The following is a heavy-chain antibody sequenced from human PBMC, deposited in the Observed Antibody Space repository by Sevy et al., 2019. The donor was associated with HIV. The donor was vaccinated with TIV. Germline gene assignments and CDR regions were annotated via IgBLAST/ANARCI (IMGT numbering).Heavy chain of an antibody. CDR2: INQSGST. CDR1: GGSFSGYY. CDR3: AREPPGVAGLQGAFDI. V-gene: IGHV4-34*01. Sequence: SETLSLTCAVYGGSFSGYYWSWIRQPPGKGLEWIGEINQSGSTNYNPSLKSRVTISVDTSKNQFSLKLSSVTAADTAVYYCAREPPGVAGLQGAFDIWVQGTMVTVSS. D-gene: IGHD6-19*01. J-gene: IGHJ3*02.